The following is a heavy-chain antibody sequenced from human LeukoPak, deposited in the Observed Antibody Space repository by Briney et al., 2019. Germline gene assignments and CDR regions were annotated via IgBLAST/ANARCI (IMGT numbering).Heavy chain of an antibody. J-gene: IGHJ4*02. CDR3: TRLGYYDSGSYDY. V-gene: IGHV3-73*01. CDR1: GFTFSGSA. D-gene: IGHD3-10*01. CDR2: IRSKANSYAT. Sequence: GGSLRLSCAASGFTFSGSAMHWVRQASGKGLEWVGRIRSKANSYATAYAASVKGRFTISRDDSKNTAYLQMNSLKTEDTAVYYCTRLGYYDSGSYDYWGQGTLVTVSS.